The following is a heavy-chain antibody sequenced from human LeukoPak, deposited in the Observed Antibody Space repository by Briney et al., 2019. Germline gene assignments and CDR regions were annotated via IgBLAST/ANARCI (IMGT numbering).Heavy chain of an antibody. Sequence: GGSLRLSCAASGFTFSGSAMHWVRQASGKGLEWVGRIRSKANSYATAYAASVKGRFTISRDDSKNTAYLQMNSLKTEDTAVYYCTRHSDRDKLYYYDSSGYAAFDIWGQGTMVTVSS. V-gene: IGHV3-73*01. J-gene: IGHJ3*02. CDR2: IRSKANSYAT. CDR3: TRHSDRDKLYYYDSSGYAAFDI. D-gene: IGHD3-22*01. CDR1: GFTFSGSA.